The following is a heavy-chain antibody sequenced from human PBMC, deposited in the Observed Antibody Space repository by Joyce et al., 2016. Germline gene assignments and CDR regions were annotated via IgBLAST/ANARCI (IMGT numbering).Heavy chain of an antibody. CDR3: TRDRSDYDFWSAFPDR. J-gene: IGHJ5*02. V-gene: IGHV3-49*03. CDR2: IGDYACNGAT. Sequence: EEQLVESGGGLVQPGRSLILSCTGSGFTFGHFRISWFRQAPGKGLEWVGSIGDYACNGATEYAASVRGRFTSSRDDSRSVAYLHMNSMKTEDTAQYYCTRDRSDYDFWSAFPDRWGKGTLVTVSS. CDR1: GFTFGHFR. D-gene: IGHD3-3*01.